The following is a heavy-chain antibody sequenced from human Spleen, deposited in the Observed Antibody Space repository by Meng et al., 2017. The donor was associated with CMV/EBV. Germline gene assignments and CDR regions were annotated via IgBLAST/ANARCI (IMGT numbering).Heavy chain of an antibody. J-gene: IGHJ4*02. D-gene: IGHD3-10*01. CDR2: IGGSGGST. CDR1: GFTFSNYA. V-gene: IGHV3-23*01. CDR3: AKDRAGVNPDYYDY. Sequence: GGSLRLSCAASGFTFSNYAMTWVRQAPGKGLEWVSGIGGSGGSTNHADSVKGRFSISRDNSKNTLYLQMNSLRAEDTAIYYCAKDRAGVNPDYYDYWGQGTLVTVSS.